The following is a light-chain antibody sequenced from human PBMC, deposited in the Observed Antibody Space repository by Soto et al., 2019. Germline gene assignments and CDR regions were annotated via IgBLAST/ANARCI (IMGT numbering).Light chain of an antibody. J-gene: IGKJ5*01. V-gene: IGKV1-5*01. CDR1: QSTATS. CDR2: GAS. Sequence: DIQMTQSPTTQTAPVGDRVTITRRASQSTATSLTWYQQKPGKAPRLLIYGASSMTSGVPSRFSGSGSGTEFTLTISRLQPDDFAVYYCQHYDSYPITFGQGTRLEIK. CDR3: QHYDSYPIT.